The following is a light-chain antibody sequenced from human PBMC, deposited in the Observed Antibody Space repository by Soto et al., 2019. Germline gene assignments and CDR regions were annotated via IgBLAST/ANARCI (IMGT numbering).Light chain of an antibody. V-gene: IGKV3-15*01. CDR1: RSVGSD. CDR3: QQYFNWPRA. CDR2: GAS. J-gene: IGKJ1*01. Sequence: EVVMTQSPATLSVSPGERATLSCGASRSVGSDLAWYLQKPGQAPRLLIYGASNRASGIPARFSGSGSGTVFTLTVTNVQSGDFAVYFCQQYFNWPRAFGQGTRLEIK.